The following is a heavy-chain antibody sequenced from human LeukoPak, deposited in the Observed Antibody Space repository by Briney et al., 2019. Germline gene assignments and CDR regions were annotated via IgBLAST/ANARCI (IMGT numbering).Heavy chain of an antibody. CDR3: ARGRRLGLNTYYFDY. CDR2: IKEDGSEK. J-gene: IGHJ4*02. Sequence: PGGSLRLSCAASRFAFSNYWMSWVRQAPGKGLEWVANIKEDGSEKYYVDPVKGRFTISRDNAKKSLHLQMNSLRAEDTAVYYCARGRRLGLNTYYFDYWGQGTLVTVSS. D-gene: IGHD6-19*01. CDR1: RFAFSNYW. V-gene: IGHV3-7*04.